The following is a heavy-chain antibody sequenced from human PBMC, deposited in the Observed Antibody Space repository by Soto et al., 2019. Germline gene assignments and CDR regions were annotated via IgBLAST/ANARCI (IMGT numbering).Heavy chain of an antibody. V-gene: IGHV3-74*01. D-gene: IGHD3-16*01. Sequence: PGGSLRLSCAASGFTFNSYWMHWVRQVPGKGLVWVSRIDTDGVYTSYADSVKGRFTISRDNAKNTLYLQMNSLGAEDTAVYYCTKDTFGPRDYWGQGTRVTVSS. CDR2: IDTDGVYT. CDR3: TKDTFGPRDY. CDR1: GFTFNSYW. J-gene: IGHJ4*02.